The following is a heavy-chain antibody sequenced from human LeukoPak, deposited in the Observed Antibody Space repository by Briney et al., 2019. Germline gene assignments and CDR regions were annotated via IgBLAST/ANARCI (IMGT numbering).Heavy chain of an antibody. V-gene: IGHV1-69*05. D-gene: IGHD6-13*01. Sequence: VASVKVSCKASGGTFSSYAISWVRQAPGQGLEWMGGIIPIFGTANYAQKFQGRVTITTDESTSTAYMELSSLRSEDTAVYYCARGRIAAAAQGGAFDIWGQGTMVTVSS. CDR1: GGTFSSYA. J-gene: IGHJ3*02. CDR3: ARGRIAAAAQGGAFDI. CDR2: IIPIFGTA.